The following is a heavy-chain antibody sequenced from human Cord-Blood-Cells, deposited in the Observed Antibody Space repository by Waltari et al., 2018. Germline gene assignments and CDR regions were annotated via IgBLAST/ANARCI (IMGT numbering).Heavy chain of an antibody. V-gene: IGHV3-30-3*01. CDR1: GFTFRSYS. D-gene: IGHD6-13*01. J-gene: IGHJ3*02. Sequence: QVQLVESGGGVVQPGRSLRLSCAASGFTFRSYSMSWVRQAPGKGLEWVAVISYDGSNKYYADSVKGRFTISRDNSKNTLYLQMNSLRAEDTAVYYCARDHSAAAGIDAFDIWGQGTMVTVSS. CDR2: ISYDGSNK. CDR3: ARDHSAAAGIDAFDI.